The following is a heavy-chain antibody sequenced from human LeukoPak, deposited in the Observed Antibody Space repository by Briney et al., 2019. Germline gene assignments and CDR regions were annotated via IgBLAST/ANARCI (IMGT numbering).Heavy chain of an antibody. V-gene: IGHV3-30*18. CDR2: ISYDGSNK. CDR3: AKAGVVATIVAVDY. J-gene: IGHJ4*02. D-gene: IGHD5-12*01. CDR1: GFTFSSYG. Sequence: GGSLRLSCAASGFTFSSYGMHWVRQAPGKGLEWVAVISYDGSNKYYADSVKGRFTIYRDDSKNTLYLQMNSLRAEDTAVYYCAKAGVVATIVAVDYWGQGTLVTVSS.